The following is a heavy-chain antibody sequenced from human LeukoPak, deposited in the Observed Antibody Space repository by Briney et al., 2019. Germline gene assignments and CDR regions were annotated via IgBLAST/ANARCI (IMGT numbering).Heavy chain of an antibody. CDR3: ARAESGNYYVGSFDY. Sequence: GASVKVSCKASGYTFTKSSIHWVRQAPGQGLEWMGIINPNGGSTSYAQKFQGRVTMTRDTSTSTVYMELSSLRSEDTAVYYCARAESGNYYVGSFDYWGQGTLVIVSS. CDR2: INPNGGST. V-gene: IGHV1-46*01. D-gene: IGHD1-26*01. CDR1: GYTFTKSS. J-gene: IGHJ4*02.